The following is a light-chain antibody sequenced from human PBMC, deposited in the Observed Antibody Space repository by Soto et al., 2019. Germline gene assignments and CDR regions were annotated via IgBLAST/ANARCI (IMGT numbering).Light chain of an antibody. Sequence: DIQMTQSPSTLSASVGDRVTITCRASQSVSSWLAWYQKKPGKDPKLLIYDASSLESGVPLRFSGGGSGTEFNLTISRLQTDDAATYDCQQYHSYSWTFGQGTKVDIK. CDR1: QSVSSW. CDR2: DAS. J-gene: IGKJ1*01. V-gene: IGKV1-5*01. CDR3: QQYHSYSWT.